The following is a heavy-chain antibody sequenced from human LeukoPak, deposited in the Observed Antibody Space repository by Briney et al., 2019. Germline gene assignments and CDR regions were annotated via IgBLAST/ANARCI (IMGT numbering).Heavy chain of an antibody. CDR2: INPNSGGT. J-gene: IGHJ4*02. V-gene: IGHV1-2*02. Sequence: GASVKVSCKASRGTFSSSAISWVRQAPGQGLEWMGWINPNSGGTNYAQKFQGRVTMTRDTSISTAYMELSRLRSDDTAVYYCASWLQYSSGWYGSDYWGQGTLVTVSS. CDR1: RGTFSSSA. D-gene: IGHD6-19*01. CDR3: ASWLQYSSGWYGSDY.